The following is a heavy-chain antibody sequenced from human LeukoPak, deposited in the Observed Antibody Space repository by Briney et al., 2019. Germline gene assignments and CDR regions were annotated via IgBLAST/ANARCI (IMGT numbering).Heavy chain of an antibody. J-gene: IGHJ4*02. CDR3: ARGLVTMPPDY. CDR2: IHHSGNT. V-gene: IGHV4-30-4*01. D-gene: IGHD3-10*01. Sequence: SETLSLTCTVSGGSISSGDYYWSWIRQPPGKGLEWIGYIHHSGNTYYNPSLKSRVNISLDTSKNQFSLKLSSVTAADTAVYYCARGLVTMPPDYWGQGTLVTVSS. CDR1: GGSISSGDYY.